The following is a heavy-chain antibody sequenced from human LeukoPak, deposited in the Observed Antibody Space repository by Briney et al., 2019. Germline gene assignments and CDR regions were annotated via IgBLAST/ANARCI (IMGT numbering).Heavy chain of an antibody. J-gene: IGHJ2*01. V-gene: IGHV3-21*01. D-gene: IGHD6-25*01. CDR3: ARDGLAAANLHWCFDL. CDR2: IRSSASYI. Sequence: GGSLRLSCAASGFTFSSYEMNWVRQAPGKGLEWVSSIRSSASYINYADSVKGRFTISRDNAKNSLYLQMKSLRAEDTAVYYCARDGLAAANLHWCFDLWGRGTLVTVSS. CDR1: GFTFSSYE.